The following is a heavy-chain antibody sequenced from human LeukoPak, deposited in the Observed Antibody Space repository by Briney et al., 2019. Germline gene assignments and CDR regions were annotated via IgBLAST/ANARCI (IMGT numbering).Heavy chain of an antibody. J-gene: IGHJ4*02. CDR3: GRESGAGDYYFDY. D-gene: IGHD7-27*01. CDR1: GFSVSAYW. CDR2: INEAGSEK. V-gene: IGHV3-7*01. Sequence: GGSLRLSCAASGFSVSAYWMSWVRQAPGKGLEWVANINEAGSEKPYVDSVKGRFTISRDNTKNSLYLEMNSLRAEDTAVYYCGRESGAGDYYFDYWGQGTLVTVSS.